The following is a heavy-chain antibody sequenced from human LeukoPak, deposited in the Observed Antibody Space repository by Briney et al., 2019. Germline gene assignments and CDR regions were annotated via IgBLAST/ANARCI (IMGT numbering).Heavy chain of an antibody. V-gene: IGHV3-30*02. D-gene: IGHD2-2*01. CDR2: ILYDGSYE. Sequence: GGSLRLSCAASGFSFSRYAMHWVRQAPGQGLEWVAFILYDGSYEYYADSVKGRFTISRDTSRNTLFLQMNSLRAEDTAVYYCAKDWGQVAASISGHWGQGTLVTVSS. J-gene: IGHJ1*01. CDR3: AKDWGQVAASISGH. CDR1: GFSFSRYA.